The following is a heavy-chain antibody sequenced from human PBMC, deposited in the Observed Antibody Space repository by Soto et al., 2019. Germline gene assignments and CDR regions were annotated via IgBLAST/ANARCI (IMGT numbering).Heavy chain of an antibody. D-gene: IGHD4-17*01. Sequence: EVQLLESGGGLIQPGGSLRLSFAASGFTFSIYAMSWVRQAPGKGLEWISGINADAVGKFYADSVKGRFTISRDNSMNTLFLQVNSLTVDDTAVYYCAKDPVYGDSKWGFGPWGQGTLVTVSS. J-gene: IGHJ5*02. CDR2: INADAVGK. CDR3: AKDPVYGDSKWGFGP. V-gene: IGHV3-23*01. CDR1: GFTFSIYA.